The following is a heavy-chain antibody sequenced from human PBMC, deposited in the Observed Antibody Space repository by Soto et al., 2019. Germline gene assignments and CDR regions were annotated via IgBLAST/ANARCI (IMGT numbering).Heavy chain of an antibody. CDR2: INPNSGGT. J-gene: IGHJ6*02. CDR1: GYTSTGYY. V-gene: IGHV1-2*02. CDR3: ARDWVDTAIQGHYYYYYGMDV. D-gene: IGHD5-18*01. Sequence: GASVKVSCKASGYTSTGYYMHWVRQAPGQGLEWMGWINPNSGGTNYAQKFQGRVTMTRDTSISTAYMELSRLRSDDTAVYYCARDWVDTAIQGHYYYYYGMDVWGQGTTVTVSS.